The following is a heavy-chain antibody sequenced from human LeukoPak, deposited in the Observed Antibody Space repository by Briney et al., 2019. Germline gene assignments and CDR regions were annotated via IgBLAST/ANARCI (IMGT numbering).Heavy chain of an antibody. CDR1: GFTFKNYA. CDR3: TKALNWGSTFEAFDI. V-gene: IGHV3-23*01. CDR2: IAGVADGS. Sequence: GGSLRLSCAASGFTFKNYAMSWVRQAPGEGLEWVSTIAGVADGSYYADSVKGRFTISRDISRETVYLQMDRLRGDDTAVYYCTKALNWGSTFEAFDIWGQRTVVTVSS. D-gene: IGHD7-27*01. J-gene: IGHJ3*02.